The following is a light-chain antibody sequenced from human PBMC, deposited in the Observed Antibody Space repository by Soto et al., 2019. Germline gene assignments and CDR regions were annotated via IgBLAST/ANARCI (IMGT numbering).Light chain of an antibody. J-gene: IGKJ2*01. CDR1: QAISSY. Sequence: DIQLTQAPSFLSASAGDRVSITCRASQAISSYLAWYQQKPGRAPKLLIYAASTLQSGVPSRFSGSGSGTEFTLTISSLQPDDFATYYCQHFTFGQGTKVDIK. CDR2: AAS. CDR3: QHFT. V-gene: IGKV1-9*01.